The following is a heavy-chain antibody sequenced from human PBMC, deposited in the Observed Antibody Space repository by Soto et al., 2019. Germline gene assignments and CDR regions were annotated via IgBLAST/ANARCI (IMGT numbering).Heavy chain of an antibody. Sequence: QVQLVQSGAEVKKPGASVKVSCKTSGYTFTSHGISWVRQAPGQGLEWMGWISAYNGNTNYAQKLQGRVTMTTDTPTTTAYMELRSLRSDDTAVYYCARTYCSSARCYSDYWGQGTLVTVSS. V-gene: IGHV1-18*04. J-gene: IGHJ4*02. CDR2: ISAYNGNT. CDR1: GYTFTSHG. CDR3: ARTYCSSARCYSDY. D-gene: IGHD2-2*01.